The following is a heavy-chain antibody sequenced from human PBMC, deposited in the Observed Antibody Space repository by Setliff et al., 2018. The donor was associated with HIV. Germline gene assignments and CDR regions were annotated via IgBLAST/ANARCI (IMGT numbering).Heavy chain of an antibody. Sequence: PGGSLRLSCVASGFTFSISGMHWVRQAPGKGLEWVTYIEYDESNKRYADSVKGRFTISRDNAKNSMYLQMNSLRVEDTATYYCARARGSVGYYGSGTMYHMDVWGKGTTVTV. J-gene: IGHJ6*03. V-gene: IGHV3-30*19. CDR3: ARARGSVGYYGSGTMYHMDV. CDR2: IEYDESNK. CDR1: GFTFSISG. D-gene: IGHD3-10*01.